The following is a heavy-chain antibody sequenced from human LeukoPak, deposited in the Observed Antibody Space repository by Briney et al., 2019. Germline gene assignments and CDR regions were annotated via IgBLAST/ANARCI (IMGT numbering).Heavy chain of an antibody. CDR3: ARVGGYDYYRRYYFDY. CDR1: GGSISSYY. V-gene: IGHV4-59*08. Sequence: SETLSLTCTVSGGSISSYYWSWIRQPPGKGLEWIGYIYYSGSTNYNPSLKSRVTISVDTSKNQFSLKLSSVTAADTAVYYCARVGGYDYYRRYYFDYWGQGTLVTVSS. J-gene: IGHJ4*02. CDR2: IYYSGST. D-gene: IGHD5-12*01.